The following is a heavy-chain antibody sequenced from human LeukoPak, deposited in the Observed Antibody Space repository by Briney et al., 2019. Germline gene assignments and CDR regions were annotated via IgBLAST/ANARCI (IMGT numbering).Heavy chain of an antibody. Sequence: GGSLRLSCAGSGFIFSNAKMTWVRQAPGKGLEWVAVISYDGTNKYYADSVKGRFTISRDNSKSTLYLQMNSLRAEDTAVYYCAKENDFVYWGQGTLVTVSS. CDR3: AKENDFVY. V-gene: IGHV3-30*18. CDR1: GFIFSNAK. D-gene: IGHD3-3*01. J-gene: IGHJ4*02. CDR2: ISYDGTNK.